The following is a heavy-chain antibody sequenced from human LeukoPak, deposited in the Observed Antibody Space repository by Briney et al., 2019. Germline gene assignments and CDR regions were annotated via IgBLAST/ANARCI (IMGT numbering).Heavy chain of an antibody. Sequence: KTGGSLRLSCAASGFTFSDYYMSWVRQAPGKGLEWVSYISSSGITIYYADSVKGRFTISRDNAKNSLYLQMNSLRAEDPAVYYCARYTEGVPYYYYYYMDVWGKGSTVTVSS. J-gene: IGHJ6*03. D-gene: IGHD3-16*01. V-gene: IGHV3-11*04. CDR3: ARYTEGVPYYYYYYMDV. CDR1: GFTFSDYY. CDR2: ISSSGITI.